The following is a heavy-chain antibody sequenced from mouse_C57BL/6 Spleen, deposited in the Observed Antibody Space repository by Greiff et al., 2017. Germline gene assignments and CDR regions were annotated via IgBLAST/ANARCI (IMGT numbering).Heavy chain of an antibody. V-gene: IGHV1-55*01. CDR2: IYPGSGST. CDR3: ARRGVVAESFDY. J-gene: IGHJ2*01. Sequence: QVQLQQPGAELVKPGASVKMSCKASGYTFTSYWITWVKQRPGQGLEWIGDIYPGSGSTNYNEKFKSKATLTVDTSSSTAYMQLSSLTSEDSAVYYCARRGVVAESFDYWGQGTTLTVSS. D-gene: IGHD1-1*01. CDR1: GYTFTSYW.